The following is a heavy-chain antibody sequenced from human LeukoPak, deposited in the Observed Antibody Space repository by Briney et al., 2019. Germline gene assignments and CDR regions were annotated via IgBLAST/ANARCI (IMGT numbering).Heavy chain of an antibody. CDR2: IYYSGST. CDR1: GGSISSGDYY. D-gene: IGHD3-10*01. Sequence: PSETLSLTCTVSGGSISSGDYYWSWIRQPPGKGLEWIGYIYYSGSTYYNPSLKSRVTISVDTSKNEFSLKLSSVTAADTAVYYCASTPGLWFGELWDWGQGTLVTVSS. CDR3: ASTPGLWFGELWD. J-gene: IGHJ4*02. V-gene: IGHV4-30-4*08.